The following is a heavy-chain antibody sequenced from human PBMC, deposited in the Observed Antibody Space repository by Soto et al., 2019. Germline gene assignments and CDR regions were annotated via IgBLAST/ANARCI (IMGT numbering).Heavy chain of an antibody. J-gene: IGHJ6*02. V-gene: IGHV3-23*01. CDR3: ARFIIVETTGWGRPMDV. D-gene: IGHD3-16*01. Sequence: EGELLESGGDLIQPGGSLRLSCVASGFTSSSHIMSWVRQAPGKGLEWVSTITASGSGSYFADSVKGRFTISRDNSKNTLYLQMNSLRAEDTAIYYCARFIIVETTGWGRPMDVWGQGTTVIVSS. CDR2: ITASGSGS. CDR1: GFTSSSHI.